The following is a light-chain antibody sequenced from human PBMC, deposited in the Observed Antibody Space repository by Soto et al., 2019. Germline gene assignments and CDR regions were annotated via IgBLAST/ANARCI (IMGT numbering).Light chain of an antibody. Sequence: DIQMTQSPSSLSASVGDRVTITCRASQGIGNALAWYQQNQGRAPKRLIYGPSSLQSGVPSRSSGRGSGTALTFTFSSLQPEDFATYYCLQHNVFHRTFGQGTK. V-gene: IGKV1-17*01. CDR1: QGIGNA. J-gene: IGKJ1*01. CDR3: LQHNVFHRT. CDR2: GPS.